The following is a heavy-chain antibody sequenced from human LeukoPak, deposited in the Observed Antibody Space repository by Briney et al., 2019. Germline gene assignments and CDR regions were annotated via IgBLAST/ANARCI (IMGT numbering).Heavy chain of an antibody. J-gene: IGHJ5*02. D-gene: IGHD3-10*01. CDR2: IGGGGDST. CDR3: AKGESDYYGSGLYNWFGA. Sequence: TGGSLRLSCAASGFTFSSYAMSWVRRAPGRGLEWVSTIGGGGDSTYYADSVKGRFTITRDNSKNTLFLQMNSLRAEDTAVYYCAKGESDYYGSGLYNWFGAWGQGTLVTVSS. V-gene: IGHV3-23*01. CDR1: GFTFSSYA.